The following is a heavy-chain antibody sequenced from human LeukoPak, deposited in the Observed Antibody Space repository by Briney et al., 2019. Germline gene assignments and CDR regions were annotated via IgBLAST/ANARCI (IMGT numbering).Heavy chain of an antibody. CDR3: AKSAIAAAGTGAFDL. CDR1: GFTFSSHA. D-gene: IGHD6-25*01. V-gene: IGHV3-23*01. Sequence: GGSLRLSCAASGFTFSSHAMSWVRQAPGRGLEWVSSISGSGANINYADSVKGRFIISRDNSKNTLYVQMYSLRAEDTAVYYCAKSAIAAAGTGAFDLWGQGTMVTVSS. J-gene: IGHJ3*01. CDR2: ISGSGANI.